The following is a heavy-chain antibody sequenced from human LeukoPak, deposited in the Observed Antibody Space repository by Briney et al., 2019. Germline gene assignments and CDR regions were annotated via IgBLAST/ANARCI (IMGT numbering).Heavy chain of an antibody. CDR1: GFTFSSYG. Sequence: GGSLRLSCAASGFTFSSYGMHWVRQAPGKGLEWVAFIRYDGSNKYYADSVKGRFTISRDNSKNTLYLQMNSLRAEDTAVYYCAKDISAAAGEDFYYGMDVWGHGTTVTVSS. V-gene: IGHV3-30*02. D-gene: IGHD6-13*01. J-gene: IGHJ6*02. CDR3: AKDISAAAGEDFYYGMDV. CDR2: IRYDGSNK.